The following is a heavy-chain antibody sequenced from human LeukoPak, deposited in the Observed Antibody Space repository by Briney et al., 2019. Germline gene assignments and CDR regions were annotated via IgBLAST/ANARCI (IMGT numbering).Heavy chain of an antibody. V-gene: IGHV3-43*02. D-gene: IGHD6-13*01. Sequence: GGSLRISCTASGFTFNDYAMYWVRQAPGKGLEWVSLISGDGDSAYYADSVRGRFTISRDNSKNSLYLQMNSLRNEDIALYYCAKDSLEAAGNLDYWGQGTLVTVSS. CDR3: AKDSLEAAGNLDY. J-gene: IGHJ4*02. CDR1: GFTFNDYA. CDR2: ISGDGDSA.